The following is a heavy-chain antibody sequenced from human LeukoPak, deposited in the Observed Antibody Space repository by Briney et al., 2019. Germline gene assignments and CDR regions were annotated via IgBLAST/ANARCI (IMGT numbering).Heavy chain of an antibody. CDR3: ARGGCSSTSCSPDIDY. CDR1: GFTFSSYE. CDR2: ISSSGSNI. D-gene: IGHD2-2*01. Sequence: GGSLRLSCAASGFTFSSYEMNWVRQAPGKGLEWVSYISSSGSNIYYADSVKGRFTISRDNAKNSLYLQMNSLRAEDTAVYYCARGGCSSTSCSPDIDYWGQGTLVTVSS. V-gene: IGHV3-48*03. J-gene: IGHJ4*02.